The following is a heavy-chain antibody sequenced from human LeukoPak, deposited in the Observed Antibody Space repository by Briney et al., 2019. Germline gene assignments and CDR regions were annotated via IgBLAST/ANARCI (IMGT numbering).Heavy chain of an antibody. CDR2: ISYDGSNK. D-gene: IGHD2-15*01. V-gene: IGHV3-30-3*01. CDR3: ARGVVVAATFDY. Sequence: GRSLRLSCAASGFTFSSYAMHWVRQAPGKGLEWVAVISYDGSNKYYADSVKGRFTISRDNSKNTLYLQMNSLRAEDTAVYYCARGVVVAATFDYWGQGTLVTVSS. J-gene: IGHJ4*02. CDR1: GFTFSSYA.